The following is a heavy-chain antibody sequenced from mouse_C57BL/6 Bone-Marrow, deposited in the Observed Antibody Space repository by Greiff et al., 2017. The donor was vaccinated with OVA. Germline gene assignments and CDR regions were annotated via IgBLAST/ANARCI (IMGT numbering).Heavy chain of an antibody. J-gene: IGHJ2*01. Sequence: QVQLKQPGAELVKPGASVKMSCKASGYTFTSYWITWVKQRPGQGLEWIGDIYPGSGSTNYNEKFKSKATLTVDTSSSTAYMQLSSLTSEDSAVYYCARRGNYYSNPYYFDYWGQGTTLTVSS. CDR2: IYPGSGST. CDR1: GYTFTSYW. V-gene: IGHV1-55*01. D-gene: IGHD2-5*01. CDR3: ARRGNYYSNPYYFDY.